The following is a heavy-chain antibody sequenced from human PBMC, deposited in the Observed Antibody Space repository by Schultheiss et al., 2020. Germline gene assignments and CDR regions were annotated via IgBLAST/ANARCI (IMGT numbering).Heavy chain of an antibody. CDR1: GYTFTSYG. V-gene: IGHV1-2*04. J-gene: IGHJ4*02. CDR2: INPNSGGT. Sequence: ASVKVSCKASGYTFTSYGISWVRQAPGQGLEWMGWINPNSGGTNYAQKFQGWVTMTRDTSISTAYMELSRLRSDDTAVYYCAREGITGTSLDYWGQGTLVTVSS. CDR3: AREGITGTSLDY. D-gene: IGHD1-7*01.